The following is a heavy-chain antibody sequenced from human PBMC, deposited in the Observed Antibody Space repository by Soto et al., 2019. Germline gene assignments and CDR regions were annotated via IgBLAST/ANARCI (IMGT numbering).Heavy chain of an antibody. CDR2: IKRKIDGETT. Sequence: EVQLVESGGGWVKPGGSLRLSCAASCFTFNNAWLNWVRQAPGKGLEWVGRIKRKIDGETTDYAAPVKGRFTISKDDSKNTLYLQMNSLKTEDTAVYYCTTDLPGDPYQYFDHWGQGTQVTVSS. V-gene: IGHV3-15*07. J-gene: IGHJ4*02. CDR1: CFTFNNAW. CDR3: TTDLPGDPYQYFDH. D-gene: IGHD2-21*01.